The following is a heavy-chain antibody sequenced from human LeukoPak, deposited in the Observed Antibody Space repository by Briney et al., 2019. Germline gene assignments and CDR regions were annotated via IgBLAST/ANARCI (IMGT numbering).Heavy chain of an antibody. V-gene: IGHV4-59*01. J-gene: IGHJ4*02. CDR3: AREGYYDSSGYYDY. D-gene: IGHD3-22*01. CDR1: GGSISSYY. CDR2: IYYSGST. Sequence: SETLSLTCTVSGGSISSYYWSWIRQPPGKGLEWIGYIYYSGSTNYNPSLKSRVTISVDTSKNQFSLKLSSVTAADTAVYYCAREGYYDSSGYYDYWGQGTLVTVSS.